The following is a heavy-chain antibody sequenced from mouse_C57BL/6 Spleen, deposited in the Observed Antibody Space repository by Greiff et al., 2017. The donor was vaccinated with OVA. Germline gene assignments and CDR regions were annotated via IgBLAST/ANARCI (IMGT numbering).Heavy chain of an antibody. CDR2: ISYDGSN. Sequence: EVKLMESGPGLVKPSQSLSLTCSVTGYSITSGYYWNWIRQFPGNKLEWMGYISYDGSNNYNPSLKNRISITRDTSKNQFFLKLNSVTTEDTATYYCARERADYPYFDYWGQGTTLTVSS. CDR3: ARERADYPYFDY. J-gene: IGHJ2*01. D-gene: IGHD2-4*01. V-gene: IGHV3-6*01. CDR1: GYSITSGYY.